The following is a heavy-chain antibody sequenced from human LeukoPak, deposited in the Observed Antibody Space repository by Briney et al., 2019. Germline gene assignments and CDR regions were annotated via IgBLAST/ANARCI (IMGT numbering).Heavy chain of an antibody. CDR3: ARHGSIAARPGVYYYYYYYMDV. Sequence: SETLSLTCTVSGGSISSSSYYWGWIRQPPGKGLEWIGSIYYSGSTYYNPSLKSRVTISVDTSKNQFSLKLSSVTAADTAVYYCARHGSIAARPGVYYYYYYYMDVWGKGTTVTVSS. V-gene: IGHV4-39*01. D-gene: IGHD6-6*01. CDR1: GGSISSSSYY. J-gene: IGHJ6*03. CDR2: IYYSGST.